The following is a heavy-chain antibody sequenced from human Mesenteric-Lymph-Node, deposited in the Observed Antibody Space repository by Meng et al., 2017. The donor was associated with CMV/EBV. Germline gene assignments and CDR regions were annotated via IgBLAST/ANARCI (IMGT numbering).Heavy chain of an antibody. CDR2: IYEIGNT. V-gene: IGHV4-4*02. CDR3: ARGGAEAPYYFDS. J-gene: IGHJ4*02. CDR1: GDSVTNKQW. Sequence: HVQPQESGPGLGRPSGTLSLPCYVPGDSVTNKQWWTWVRQPPGKGLEWIGEIYEIGNTNNKSSLKSRVTISLDKSKNQFSLTRTSVTAADTAVYYCARGGAEAPYYFDSWGLGTLVTVYS. D-gene: IGHD2-21*01.